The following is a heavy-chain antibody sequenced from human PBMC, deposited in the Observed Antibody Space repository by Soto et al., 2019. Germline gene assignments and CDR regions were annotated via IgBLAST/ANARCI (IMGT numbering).Heavy chain of an antibody. CDR3: STATH. Sequence: EVQLVESGGGFVQPGGSLRLSCTVSGFTFSGDWMSWARQAPGHGLEWVANINRDGTEKNYVDSVKGRFTISRDNAKSSLFLQMTNMRAEDTAIYYCSTATHWGQGVLVTVSS. CDR2: INRDGTEK. CDR1: GFTFSGDW. J-gene: IGHJ4*02. V-gene: IGHV3-7*03.